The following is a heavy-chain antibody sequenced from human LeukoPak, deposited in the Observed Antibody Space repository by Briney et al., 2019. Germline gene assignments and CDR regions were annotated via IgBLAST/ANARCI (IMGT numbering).Heavy chain of an antibody. CDR3: ARDQYYYDSSGYPY. CDR1: GFTLSDYS. CDR2: FSSSRSTI. J-gene: IGHJ4*02. D-gene: IGHD3-22*01. V-gene: IGHV3-48*01. Sequence: GGPLRLSCAASGFTLSDYSMNWVRKAPGKGLEGISYFSSSRSTIYYAESVKGRFTISRDNAKKSLYMQMNSLRAEDTAVYYCARDQYYYDSSGYPYWGQGTLVTVSS.